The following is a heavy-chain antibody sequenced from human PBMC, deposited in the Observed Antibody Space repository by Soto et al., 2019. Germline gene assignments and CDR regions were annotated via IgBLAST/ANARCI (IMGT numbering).Heavy chain of an antibody. CDR1: GGTFSSYA. Sequence: QVQLVQSGAEVKKPGSSVKVSCNASGGTFSSYAISWVRQAPGQGLEWMGGIIPIFGTANYAQKFQGRVTITADESTSTAYMELSSLRSEDTAVYYCARVRRPKKYGVGGSAYYYYGMDVWGQGTTVTVSS. V-gene: IGHV1-69*01. CDR3: ARVRRPKKYGVGGSAYYYYGMDV. J-gene: IGHJ6*02. CDR2: IIPIFGTA. D-gene: IGHD3-10*01.